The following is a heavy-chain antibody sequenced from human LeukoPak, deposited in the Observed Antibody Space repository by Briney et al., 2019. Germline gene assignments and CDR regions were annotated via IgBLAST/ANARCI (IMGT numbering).Heavy chain of an antibody. J-gene: IGHJ3*02. CDR2: IWYDGSNK. CDR3: ARPYYDSSGYYYWENAFDT. CDR1: GFTFRSYG. Sequence: GGSLRLSCAASGFTFRSYGMHWVRQAPGKGLEWVAVIWYDGSNKYYADSVKGRFTISRDNSKNTLYLQMTSLRAEDTAVYYCARPYYDSSGYYYWENAFDTWGQGTTVTVS. D-gene: IGHD3-22*01. V-gene: IGHV3-33*01.